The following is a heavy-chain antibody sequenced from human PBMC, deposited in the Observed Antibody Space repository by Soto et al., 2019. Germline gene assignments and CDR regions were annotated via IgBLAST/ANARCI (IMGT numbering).Heavy chain of an antibody. D-gene: IGHD6-13*01. CDR3: AKSPYSSSWYYFQH. J-gene: IGHJ1*01. CDR1: GFSFSNYA. CDR2: ISDSGDVT. V-gene: IGHV3-23*01. Sequence: PGGSLRLSCAASGFSFSNYAMTWVRQAPGKGLEWVSGISDSGDVTYSADSVKGRFTISRDNSKNTLYLQMNSVRAEDTAVYYCAKSPYSSSWYYFQHWGQGTLVTVSS.